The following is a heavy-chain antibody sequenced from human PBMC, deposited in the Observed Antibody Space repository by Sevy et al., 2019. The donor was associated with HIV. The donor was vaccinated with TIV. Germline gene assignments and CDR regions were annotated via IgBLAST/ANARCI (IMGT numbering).Heavy chain of an antibody. CDR3: ASTYYDILTGYYPPGMDV. CDR1: GFTFSSYA. CDR2: ISGSGGST. D-gene: IGHD3-9*01. V-gene: IGHV3-23*01. J-gene: IGHJ6*02. Sequence: GGSLRLSCAASGFTFSSYAMSWVRQAPGKGLEWVSAISGSGGSTYYAHSVKGRFTISRDNSKNTLYLQMNSLRAEDTAVYYCASTYYDILTGYYPPGMDVWGQGTTVTVSS.